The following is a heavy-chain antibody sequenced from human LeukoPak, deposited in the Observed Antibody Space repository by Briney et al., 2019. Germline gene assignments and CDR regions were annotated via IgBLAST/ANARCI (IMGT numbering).Heavy chain of an antibody. V-gene: IGHV1-24*01. CDR1: GYTLTELS. Sequence: ASVKVSCKVSGYTLTELSIHWVRQAPGKGLEWMGGFDPEDGETIYAQKFQGRVTMTEDTSTDTAYMELISLRSEDTAVYYCVNGPRAPDSWGQGTLVSVSS. CDR2: FDPEDGET. J-gene: IGHJ4*02. CDR3: VNGPRAPDS.